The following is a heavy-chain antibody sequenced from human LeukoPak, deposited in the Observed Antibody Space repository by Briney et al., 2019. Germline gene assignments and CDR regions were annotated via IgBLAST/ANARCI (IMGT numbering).Heavy chain of an antibody. CDR3: ANSHTSSWYYCIH. J-gene: IGHJ4*02. D-gene: IGHD6-13*01. V-gene: IGHV3-33*06. Sequence: PGRSLRLSCAASGFTFSSYGMHWVRQAPGKGLEWVAVIWYDGSNKYYADSVKGRFTISRDNSKNTLYLQMNSLRAEDTAVYYCANSHTSSWYYCIHWGQGGLVTVSS. CDR1: GFTFSSYG. CDR2: IWYDGSNK.